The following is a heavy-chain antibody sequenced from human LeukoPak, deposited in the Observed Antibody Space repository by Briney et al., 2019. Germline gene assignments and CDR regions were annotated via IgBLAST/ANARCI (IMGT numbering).Heavy chain of an antibody. CDR2: INPSGGST. J-gene: IGHJ6*03. Sequence: ASVKVSCKASGYTFTSYYMHWVRQAPGQGLEWMGIINPSGGSTSYAQKFQGRVTMTRDTSTSTVYMELSSLRSEDTAVYYCARDAVQQSDYYYYYMDVWGKGTTVTVSS. CDR1: GYTFTSYY. D-gene: IGHD6-13*01. V-gene: IGHV1-46*01. CDR3: ARDAVQQSDYYYYYMDV.